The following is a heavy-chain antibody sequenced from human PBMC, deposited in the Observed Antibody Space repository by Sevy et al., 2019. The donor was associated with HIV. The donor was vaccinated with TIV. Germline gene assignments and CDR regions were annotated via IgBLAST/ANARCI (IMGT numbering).Heavy chain of an antibody. CDR1: GDSLSSNDYY. Sequence: SETLSLTCTVSGDSLSSNDYYWAWIRQPPGKGLDWIGSIYYSGSTYYNPSLKSRVTISVDTSKNQFSLKLRSVTAADTAVYYCAREGPRIAQFDYWGLGTLVTVSS. CDR3: AREGPRIAQFDY. J-gene: IGHJ4*02. V-gene: IGHV4-39*02. CDR2: IYYSGST.